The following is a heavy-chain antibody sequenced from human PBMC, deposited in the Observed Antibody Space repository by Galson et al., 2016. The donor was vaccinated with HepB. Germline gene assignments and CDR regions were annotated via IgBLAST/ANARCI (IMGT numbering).Heavy chain of an antibody. D-gene: IGHD6-19*01. Sequence: QSGAEVKKPGESLRLSCKASGYTFTAYWIAWVRQMPGKGLEWMGRIDPSDSYVNYSPYFQGHVSISADRSFATVYLQWSSLKPSDTAMYYCARWGDSSGGGAWGQGTLVTVSS. CDR3: ARWGDSSGGGA. CDR2: IDPSDSYV. J-gene: IGHJ4*02. V-gene: IGHV5-10-1*01. CDR1: GYTFTAYW.